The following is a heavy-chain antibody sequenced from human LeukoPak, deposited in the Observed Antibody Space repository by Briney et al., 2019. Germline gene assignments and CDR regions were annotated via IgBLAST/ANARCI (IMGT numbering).Heavy chain of an antibody. CDR2: IYNSGST. Sequence: SEPLSLTCTVSGGSISSYYWNWLRQPAGKGLEWIGRIYNSGSTNYNPSLNSRVTISVNTTKNKFSLKLTTETPADTAVYYCASGFREYGDFPFWGQGTLVTVSS. V-gene: IGHV4-4*07. CDR3: ASGFREYGDFPF. J-gene: IGHJ4*02. CDR1: GGSISSYY. D-gene: IGHD4-17*01.